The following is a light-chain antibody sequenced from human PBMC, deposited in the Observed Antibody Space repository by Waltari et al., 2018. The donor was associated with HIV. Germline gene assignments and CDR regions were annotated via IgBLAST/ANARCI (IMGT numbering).Light chain of an antibody. CDR2: QDS. V-gene: IGLV3-1*01. CDR1: KLGDTY. Sequence: SYELTQPPSVSVSPGQTASITCSGDKLGDTYACWYQQKPGQSPVVVIYQDSKRPSGIPERFSGSNSGNTATLTISGTQAMDEADYYCQAWDSSTGVFGTGTKVTV. CDR3: QAWDSSTGV. J-gene: IGLJ1*01.